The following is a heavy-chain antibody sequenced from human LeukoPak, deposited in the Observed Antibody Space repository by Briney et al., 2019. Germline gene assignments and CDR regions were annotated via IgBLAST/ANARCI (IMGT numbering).Heavy chain of an antibody. J-gene: IGHJ4*02. Sequence: GALRLSCAASGFTFSSYAMHWVRQAPGKGLEWVAVISYDGSNKYYADSVKGRFTISRDNSKNTLYLQMNSLRAEDTAVYYCARDGAAADCFDYWGQGTLVTVSS. CDR2: ISYDGSNK. D-gene: IGHD6-13*01. V-gene: IGHV3-30-3*01. CDR3: ARDGAAADCFDY. CDR1: GFTFSSYA.